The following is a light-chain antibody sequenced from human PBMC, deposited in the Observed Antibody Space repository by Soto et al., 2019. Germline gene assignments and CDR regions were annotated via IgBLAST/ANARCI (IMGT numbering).Light chain of an antibody. CDR1: QSVSSSY. CDR3: QQYGSSPVT. CDR2: GAS. J-gene: IGKJ2*01. V-gene: IGKV3-20*01. Sequence: EIVLTQSPGTLSLSPGERATLSCRASQSVSSSYLAWYQQKPGQAPRLLIYGASSRATGIPDRFSGRGSGTDFTLTISKLEPEDFAVYYCQQYGSSPVTFGQGTKREIK.